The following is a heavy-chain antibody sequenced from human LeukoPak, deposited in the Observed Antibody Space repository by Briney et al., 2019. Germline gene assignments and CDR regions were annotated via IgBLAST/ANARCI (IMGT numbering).Heavy chain of an antibody. V-gene: IGHV4-59*01. CDR1: ADSLSTYY. CDR2: ILYTGNT. D-gene: IGHD5-18*01. CDR3: AREGYSRGDY. Sequence: SETLSLTCTVSADSLSTYYWSWIRQSPEKGLEWIGYILYTGNTHYNPSLQSRVTISIDTSQKQFSLHVSSVTAADTAVYYCAREGYSRGDYWGQGTLVTVSS. J-gene: IGHJ4*02.